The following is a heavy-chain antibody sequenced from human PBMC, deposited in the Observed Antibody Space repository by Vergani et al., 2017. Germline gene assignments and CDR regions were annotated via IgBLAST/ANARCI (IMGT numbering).Heavy chain of an antibody. CDR1: GGSISSGDYY. J-gene: IGHJ4*02. CDR2: IYYSGST. V-gene: IGHV4-30-4*01. D-gene: IGHD3-10*01. Sequence: QVQLQESGPGLVKPSQTLSLTCPVSGGSISSGDYYWRWIRQPPGKGLEWIGYIYYSGSTYYNPSLKSRVTISVDTSKTQFCLKLSSVTAADPAVYYCARGAVRGVRRSYFDYWGQGTLVTVSS. CDR3: ARGAVRGVRRSYFDY.